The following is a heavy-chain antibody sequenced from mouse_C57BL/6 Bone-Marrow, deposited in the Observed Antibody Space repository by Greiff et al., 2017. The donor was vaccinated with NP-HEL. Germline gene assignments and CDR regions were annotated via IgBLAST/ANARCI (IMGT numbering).Heavy chain of an antibody. V-gene: IGHV1-50*01. CDR1: GYTFTSYW. CDR2: IDPSDSYT. J-gene: IGHJ3*01. CDR3: AVTGTGAWFAY. D-gene: IGHD4-1*01. Sequence: QVHVKQSGAELVKPGASVKLSCKASGYTFTSYWMQWVKQRPGQGLEWIGEIDPSDSYTNYNQKFKGKATLTVDTSSSTAYMQLSSLTSEDSAVYYCAVTGTGAWFAYWGQGTLVTVSA.